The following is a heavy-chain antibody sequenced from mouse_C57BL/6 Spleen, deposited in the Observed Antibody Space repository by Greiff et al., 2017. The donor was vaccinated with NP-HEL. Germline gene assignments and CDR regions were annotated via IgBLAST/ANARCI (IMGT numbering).Heavy chain of an antibody. J-gene: IGHJ4*01. Sequence: VKLMESGPELVKPGASVKLSCKASGYAFSSSWMNWVKQRPGKGLEWIGRIYPGDGDTHYNGKFKGKATLTADKSSSTAYMQLSSLTSEDSAVYFCARSSPSGGGDYWGQGTSVTVSS. CDR1: GYAFSSSW. CDR2: IYPGDGDT. D-gene: IGHD6-1*01. V-gene: IGHV1-82*01. CDR3: ARSSPSGGGDY.